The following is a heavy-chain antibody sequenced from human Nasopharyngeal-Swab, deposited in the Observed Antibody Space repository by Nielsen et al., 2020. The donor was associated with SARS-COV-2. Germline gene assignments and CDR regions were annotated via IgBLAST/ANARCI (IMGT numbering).Heavy chain of an antibody. D-gene: IGHD1-1*01. Sequence: GESLKISCAASGFTFSSYSMNWVRQAPGKGLEWVSYISSSSSTIYYADSVKGRFNICRDNAKNSLYLQMNSLRAEDKAVYYCARDHWDQLEYYYYYGMDVWGQGTTVTVSS. CDR1: GFTFSSYS. CDR3: ARDHWDQLEYYYYYGMDV. J-gene: IGHJ6*02. V-gene: IGHV3-48*04. CDR2: ISSSSSTI.